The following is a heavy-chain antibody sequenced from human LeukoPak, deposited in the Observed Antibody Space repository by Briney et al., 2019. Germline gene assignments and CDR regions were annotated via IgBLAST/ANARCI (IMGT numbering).Heavy chain of an antibody. CDR1: GYSFTGYY. D-gene: IGHD6-19*01. J-gene: IGHJ4*02. CDR2: INPNSGDT. CDR3: ARGGNIAVAGPHDY. Sequence: GPVKVSCKASGYSFTGYYMHWVRPAPGQGLEWMGWINPNSGDTNYAQKFQGRVTMTRDMSISTAYMEVRRLTSDDTAVYYCARGGNIAVAGPHDYWGQGTLVTVSS. V-gene: IGHV1-2*02.